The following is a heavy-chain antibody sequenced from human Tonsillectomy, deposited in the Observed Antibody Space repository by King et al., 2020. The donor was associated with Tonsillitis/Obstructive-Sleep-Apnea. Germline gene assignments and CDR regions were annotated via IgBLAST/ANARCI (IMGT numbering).Heavy chain of an antibody. CDR2: INSDGSST. D-gene: IGHD2-2*01. V-gene: IGHV3-74*01. CDR3: ARDHEQCSSTSCYYYYYYMDV. Sequence: VQLVESGGGLVQPGGSLRLSCAASGFTFSSYWMHWVRQAPGKGLVWVSRINSDGSSTSYADSVKGRFTISRDNAKNTLYLQMNSLRAEDTAVYYCARDHEQCSSTSCYYYYYYMDVWGEGTTVTVSS. CDR1: GFTFSSYW. J-gene: IGHJ6*03.